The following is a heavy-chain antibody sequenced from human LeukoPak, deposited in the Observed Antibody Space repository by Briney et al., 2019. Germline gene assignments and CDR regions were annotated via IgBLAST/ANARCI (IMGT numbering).Heavy chain of an antibody. D-gene: IGHD2-15*01. V-gene: IGHV3-21*06. CDR1: GLTFSHYT. CDR3: ARGGVGGRGVYFDF. Sequence: GGSLTLSCAASGLTFSHYTMNWVRQAPGKGLEWVSSVSSRSSNIYYADSVKGRFTISRDNAGSSLYLQMNSLRADDTAVYYCARGGVGGRGVYFDFWGQGTLTTVSS. J-gene: IGHJ4*02. CDR2: VSSRSSNI.